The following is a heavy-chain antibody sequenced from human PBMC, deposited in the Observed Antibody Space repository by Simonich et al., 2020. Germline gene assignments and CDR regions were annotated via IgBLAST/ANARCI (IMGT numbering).Heavy chain of an antibody. CDR2: INHSGRT. CDR1: GGSFSGYY. V-gene: IGHV4-34*01. J-gene: IGHJ3*02. Sequence: QVQLQQWGAGLLKPSETLSLTCAVYGGSFSGYYWSWIRQPPGKGLEWSGEINHSGRTNYNPSLKSRVTISVDTSKNQFSLKLSSVTAADTAVYYCARVGGPDAFDIWGQGTMVTVSS. CDR3: ARVGGPDAFDI. D-gene: IGHD1-26*01.